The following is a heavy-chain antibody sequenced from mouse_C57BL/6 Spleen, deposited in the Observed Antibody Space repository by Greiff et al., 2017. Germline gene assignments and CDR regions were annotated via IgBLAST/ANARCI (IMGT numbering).Heavy chain of an antibody. CDR2: ISYDGSN. J-gene: IGHJ4*01. D-gene: IGHD1-1*01. V-gene: IGHV3-6*01. Sequence: DVKLQESGPGLVKPSQSLSLTCSVTGYSITSGYYWNWIRQFPGNKLEWMGYISYDGSNNYNPSLKNRISITRDTSKNQFFLKLNSVTTEDTATYYCARGDYYYGSSGNAMDYWGQGTSVTVSS. CDR3: ARGDYYYGSSGNAMDY. CDR1: GYSITSGYY.